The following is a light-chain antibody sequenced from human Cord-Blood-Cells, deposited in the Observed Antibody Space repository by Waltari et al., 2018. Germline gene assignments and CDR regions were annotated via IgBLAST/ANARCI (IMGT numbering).Light chain of an antibody. J-gene: IGKJ4*01. V-gene: IGKV3-11*01. CDR2: DAS. Sequence: EIVLTQSPATLSLSPGQRSTLSRSTSQSVSSYLPWYQQKPGQPPSLLIYDASNSATGIPARLSGSGSGPDFTLTLRSLEPEDFAVHYCQQELTFGGGTKVEIK. CDR1: QSVSSY. CDR3: QQELT.